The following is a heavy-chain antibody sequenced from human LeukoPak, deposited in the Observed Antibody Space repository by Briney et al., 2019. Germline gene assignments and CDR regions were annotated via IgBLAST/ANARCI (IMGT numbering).Heavy chain of an antibody. CDR2: IQYDGSNK. D-gene: IGHD2-8*01. CDR1: GFTFSSYA. Sequence: GGSLRLSCAASGFTFSSYAMSWVRQAPGKGLEWVAYIQYDGSNKQYADSVKGRFSISGDNSENILYLQMNSLRAEDTAVYYCAKDRCSNGIGCLYYYMDVWGKGTTVTMSS. J-gene: IGHJ6*03. V-gene: IGHV3-30*02. CDR3: AKDRCSNGIGCLYYYMDV.